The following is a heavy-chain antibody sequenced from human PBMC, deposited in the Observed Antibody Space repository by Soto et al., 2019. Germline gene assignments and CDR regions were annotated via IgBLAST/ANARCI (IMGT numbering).Heavy chain of an antibody. J-gene: IGHJ6*02. CDR1: GGSISRGGYY. V-gene: IGHV4-61*08. Sequence: SETLSLTCTLPGGSISRGGYYWSWIRQRPGKGLEWIGYIYYSGSTNYNPSLKSRVTISVDTSKNQFSLKLSSVTAADTAVYYCARYGVVISRPYYYYRMDVWGQGTTVTVSS. CDR3: ARYGVVISRPYYYYRMDV. CDR2: IYYSGST. D-gene: IGHD3-3*01.